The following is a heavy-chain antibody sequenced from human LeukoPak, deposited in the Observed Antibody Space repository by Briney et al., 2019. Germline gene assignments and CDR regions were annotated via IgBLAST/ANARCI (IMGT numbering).Heavy chain of an antibody. CDR2: IRYDGTIT. V-gene: IGHV3-30*02. Sequence: GGSLRLSCAASGFSFGSCAMHWVRQAPGKGLEWVAYIRYDGTITNYADYVKGRFTISRDNPKDTLYLQMNSLRAEDTAMYFCTKGDDYGATTRLPKFNWFDPWGQGSLVTVSS. J-gene: IGHJ5*02. CDR1: GFSFGSCA. CDR3: TKGDDYGATTRLPKFNWFDP. D-gene: IGHD4-17*01.